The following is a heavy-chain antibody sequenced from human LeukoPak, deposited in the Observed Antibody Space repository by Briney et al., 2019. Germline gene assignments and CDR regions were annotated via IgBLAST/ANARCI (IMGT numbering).Heavy chain of an antibody. CDR1: GFSLKNVR. CDR3: TVDIV. D-gene: IGHD2-15*01. CDR2: ISGEPDGDPE. V-gene: IGHV3-15*01. J-gene: IGHJ4*02. Sequence: GGSLRLSCAASGFSLKNVRINWVRQGPGKGLEWIGHISGEPDGDPEEYAAPVKGRFIISRGDGEDTFYLQLTNLKIEDTAVYYCTVDIVWGQGTLVTVSS.